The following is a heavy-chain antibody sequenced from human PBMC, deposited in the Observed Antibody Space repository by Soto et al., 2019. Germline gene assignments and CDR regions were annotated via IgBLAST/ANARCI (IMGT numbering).Heavy chain of an antibody. CDR1: GFTFRSYA. CDR3: ARDMVHYFDY. D-gene: IGHD2-8*01. CDR2: LLRSGSST. V-gene: IGHV3-23*01. Sequence: HPGGSLRLSCAASGFTFRSYAMSWARQAPGKGLEWVSSLLRSGSSTYYADSVKGRFTISRDNAKNSLYLQMNSLRDEDTAVYYCARDMVHYFDYWGQGTLVTVSS. J-gene: IGHJ4*02.